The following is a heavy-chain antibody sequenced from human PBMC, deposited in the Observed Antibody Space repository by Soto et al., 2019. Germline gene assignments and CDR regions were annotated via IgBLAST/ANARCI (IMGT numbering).Heavy chain of an antibody. D-gene: IGHD3-16*01. Sequence: QAQLVQSGAEVKKPGASVKVSCKASGYRFTGYYTHWVRQAPGQGLEWMGWINPNSGATDYAHKCQGRVTMTRDTSISTAYMELSSLTSDDTAVYYCARGGAGDGGWFDPWGQGTLVTVSS. V-gene: IGHV1-2*02. J-gene: IGHJ5*02. CDR2: INPNSGAT. CDR3: ARGGAGDGGWFDP. CDR1: GYRFTGYY.